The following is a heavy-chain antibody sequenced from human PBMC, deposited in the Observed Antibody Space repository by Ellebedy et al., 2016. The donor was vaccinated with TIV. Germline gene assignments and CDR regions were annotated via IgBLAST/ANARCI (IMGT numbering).Heavy chain of an antibody. CDR2: INHSGST. V-gene: IGHV4-34*01. D-gene: IGHD3-22*01. CDR1: GGSFSGYY. CDR3: ARDLRGYYYHDAFDI. J-gene: IGHJ3*02. Sequence: SETLSLXXAVYGGSFSGYYWSWIRQPPGKGLEWIGEINHSGSTNYNPSLKSRVTISVDTSKNQFSLKLSSVTAADTAVYYCARDLRGYYYHDAFDIWGQGTMVTVSS.